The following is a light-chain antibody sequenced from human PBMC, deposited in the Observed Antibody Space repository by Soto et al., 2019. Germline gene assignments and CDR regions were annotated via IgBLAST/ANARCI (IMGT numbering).Light chain of an antibody. V-gene: IGLV1-44*01. J-gene: IGLJ3*02. Sequence: QSVLTQPPSASGTPGQRVTISCSGSSSNIGRNTVNWYQQFPGTAPKLLIYGNNQRPSGVPDRFYGSKSGTSPSLAISGLQSEDEADYYCAAWDDSLSGPVFGGGTKLTVL. CDR1: SSNIGRNT. CDR3: AAWDDSLSGPV. CDR2: GNN.